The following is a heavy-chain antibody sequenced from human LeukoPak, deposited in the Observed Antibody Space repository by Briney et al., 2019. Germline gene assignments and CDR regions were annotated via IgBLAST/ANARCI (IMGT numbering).Heavy chain of an antibody. J-gene: IGHJ4*02. CDR2: INSDGGST. CDR1: GFTFSSYW. CDR3: ARPTVGATQPFDY. Sequence: GGSLRLSYAATGFTFSSYWMHWVRQAPGKGLVWVSRINSDGGSTSYADSVKGRFTISRDNAKNTLYLQMNSLRAEDTAVYYCARPTVGATQPFDYWGQGTLVTVSS. D-gene: IGHD1-26*01. V-gene: IGHV3-74*01.